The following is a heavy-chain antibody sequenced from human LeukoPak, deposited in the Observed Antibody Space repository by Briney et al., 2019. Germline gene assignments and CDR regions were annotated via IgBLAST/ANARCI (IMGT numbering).Heavy chain of an antibody. CDR2: ISAYNGNT. CDR3: AREAPYNWNSPSLDY. CDR1: GYTFTSYG. Sequence: VASVNVSCKASGYTFTSYGISWVRQAPGQGLEWMGWISAYNGNTNYAQKLQGRVTMTTDTSTSTAYMELRSLRSDDTAVYYCAREAPYNWNSPSLDYWGQGTLVTVSS. J-gene: IGHJ4*02. D-gene: IGHD1-7*01. V-gene: IGHV1-18*01.